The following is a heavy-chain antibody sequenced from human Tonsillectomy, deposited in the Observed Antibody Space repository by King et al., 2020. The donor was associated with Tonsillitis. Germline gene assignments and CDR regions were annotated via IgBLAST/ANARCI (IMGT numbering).Heavy chain of an antibody. Sequence: MQLQESGPGVVKPSETLSLTCTVSGVSISSSDHYWAWIRQPPGKGLEWIGYLSYSGDIFYNPSLRRRITISGVTSANRFSLRLTSVTAADTAVYFCARYVSGSFDYWGQGALVTVSS. D-gene: IGHD1-26*01. CDR3: ARYVSGSFDY. J-gene: IGHJ4*02. V-gene: IGHV4-39*01. CDR2: LSYSGDI. CDR1: GVSISSSDHY.